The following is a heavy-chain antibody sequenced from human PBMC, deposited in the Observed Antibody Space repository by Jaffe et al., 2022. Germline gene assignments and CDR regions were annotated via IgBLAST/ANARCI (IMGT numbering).Heavy chain of an antibody. D-gene: IGHD5-12*01. CDR1: GFSMRNDFW. J-gene: IGHJ2*01. Sequence: QVQLQESGPGLVKPSETLSLTCTVSGFSMRNDFWWVWIRQPPGKGLEWIGSIYYDGRTLYNPSLKSRVTISVDTSRNQFSLKMNSVTAADTAVHYCARQVAMGLWYFDLWGRGTLVTVSS. CDR3: ARQVAMGLWYFDL. CDR2: IYYDGRT. V-gene: IGHV4-38-2*02.